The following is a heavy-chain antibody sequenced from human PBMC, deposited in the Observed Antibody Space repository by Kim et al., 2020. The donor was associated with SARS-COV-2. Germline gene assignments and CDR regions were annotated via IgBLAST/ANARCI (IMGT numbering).Heavy chain of an antibody. Sequence: GGSLRLSCAASGFTFSSYAMHWVRQAPGKGLEWVAVISYDGSNKYYADSVKGRFTISRDNSKNTLYLQMNSLRAEDTAVYYCATFGYYYYGIDVWGQGTTVTVSS. CDR3: ATFGYYYYGIDV. CDR2: ISYDGSNK. J-gene: IGHJ6*02. V-gene: IGHV3-30*04. CDR1: GFTFSSYA. D-gene: IGHD3-16*01.